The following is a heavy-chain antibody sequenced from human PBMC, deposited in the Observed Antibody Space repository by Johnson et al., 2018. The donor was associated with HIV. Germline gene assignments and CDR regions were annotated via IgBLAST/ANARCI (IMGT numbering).Heavy chain of an antibody. V-gene: IGHV3-30*04. CDR2: IGYDGSNK. CDR1: GFSFNNYA. J-gene: IGHJ3*01. D-gene: IGHD3-3*01. CDR3: AKGYYDSSFGLDL. Sequence: QVQLVESGGGVVQPGRSLRLSCGASGFSFNNYAMHWVRQAPGKGLEWVAVIGYDGSNKYYADSVKGRLTVSRDNSKNTLYLNMNNLTVEDTAVYHCAKGYYDSSFGLDLWGQGTMVIVSS.